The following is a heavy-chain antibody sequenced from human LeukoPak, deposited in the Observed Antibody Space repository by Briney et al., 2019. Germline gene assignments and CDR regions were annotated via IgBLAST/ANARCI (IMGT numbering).Heavy chain of an antibody. CDR3: ARGEKSWINGFDL. CDR2: INSDGSGT. J-gene: IGHJ4*02. V-gene: IGHV3-74*01. CDR1: GFTFSSHW. D-gene: IGHD2-8*01. Sequence: GGSLRLSCAASGFTFSSHWMHWVRQAPGKGLVWVLRINSDGSGTIYADSVKGRFTISRDNAKNTLDLQMNSLRAEDTAVYYCARGEKSWINGFDLWGQGTLVTVSS.